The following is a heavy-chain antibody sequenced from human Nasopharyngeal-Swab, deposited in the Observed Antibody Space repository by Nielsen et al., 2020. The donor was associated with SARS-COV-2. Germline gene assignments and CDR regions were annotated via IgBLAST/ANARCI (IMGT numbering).Heavy chain of an antibody. Sequence: GGSLSLSCASSGFTLSSYSMNWVRQAPGKGLEWVSSISSSSSYIYYADSVKGRFTSSRDNAKNSLYLQMNSLRVEDTAVYYCAAALWFGELPNYWGQGTLVTVSS. J-gene: IGHJ4*02. CDR1: GFTLSSYS. CDR3: AAALWFGELPNY. CDR2: ISSSSSYI. D-gene: IGHD3-10*01. V-gene: IGHV3-21*01.